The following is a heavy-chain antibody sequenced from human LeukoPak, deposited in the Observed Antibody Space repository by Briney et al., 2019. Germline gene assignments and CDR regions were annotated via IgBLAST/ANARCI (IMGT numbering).Heavy chain of an antibody. Sequence: ASVKVSCKVSGYTLTELSMHWVRQAPGKGLEWMGGFDPEDGETIYAQKFQGRVTMTRDTSMNTAYMELSGLTSEDTAIYYCARGPALHSKWVGGRWFDPWGQGTLLTVSS. J-gene: IGHJ5*02. V-gene: IGHV1-24*01. CDR3: ARGPALHSKWVGGRWFDP. CDR2: FDPEDGET. CDR1: GYTLTELS. D-gene: IGHD6-19*01.